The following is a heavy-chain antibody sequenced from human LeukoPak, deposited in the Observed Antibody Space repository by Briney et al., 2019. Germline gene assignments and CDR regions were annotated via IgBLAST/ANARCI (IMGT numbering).Heavy chain of an antibody. CDR1: GGSINSYY. J-gene: IGHJ5*02. D-gene: IGHD2-2*01. Sequence: SETLSLTCTVSGGSINSYYWSWIRQPPGKGLEWIGYIYYSGSTNYNPSLKSRVTISVDTSKNQFSLKLSSVTAADTAVYYCARVLRGSPAAPDRDWFDPWGQGTLVTVSS. CDR3: ARVLRGSPAAPDRDWFDP. V-gene: IGHV4-59*01. CDR2: IYYSGST.